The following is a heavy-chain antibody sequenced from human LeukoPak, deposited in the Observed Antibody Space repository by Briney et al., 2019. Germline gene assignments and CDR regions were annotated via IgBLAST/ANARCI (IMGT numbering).Heavy chain of an antibody. Sequence: PSETLPLTCAVYGGSFSGYYWSWIRQPPGQGLEWIGEINHSGSTNYNPSLKSRVTISVDTSKNQFSLKLSSVTAADTAVYYCASNHYDFWSGYYAPYFDYWGQGTLVTVSS. CDR3: ASNHYDFWSGYYAPYFDY. CDR2: INHSGST. J-gene: IGHJ4*02. V-gene: IGHV4-34*01. CDR1: GGSFSGYY. D-gene: IGHD3-3*01.